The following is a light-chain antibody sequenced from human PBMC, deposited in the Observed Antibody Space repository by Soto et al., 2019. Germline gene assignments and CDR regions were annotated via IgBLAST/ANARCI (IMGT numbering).Light chain of an antibody. Sequence: QSALTQPASVSGSPGQSITISCTGTSSDVGTYNYVSWYQQHPGEAPKLMIYEVSNRPSGVSNRFSGSKSGNTASLTISGLQADDEANYYCSSYTSSISVIFGGGTKVTVL. CDR1: SSDVGTYNY. J-gene: IGLJ2*01. CDR3: SSYTSSISVI. CDR2: EVS. V-gene: IGLV2-14*01.